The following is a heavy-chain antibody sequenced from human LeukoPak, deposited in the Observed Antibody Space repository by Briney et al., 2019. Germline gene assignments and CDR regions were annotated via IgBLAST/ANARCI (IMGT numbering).Heavy chain of an antibody. CDR2: INHSGST. Sequence: PSETLSLTCAVYGGSFSGYYWSWIRQPPGKGLEWIGEINHSGSTNYNPSLKSRVTISVDTSKNQFSLKLSSVTAADTAVYYCARGRSILAYWGQGTPVTVSS. V-gene: IGHV4-34*01. D-gene: IGHD2-15*01. CDR3: ARGRSILAY. CDR1: GGSFSGYY. J-gene: IGHJ4*02.